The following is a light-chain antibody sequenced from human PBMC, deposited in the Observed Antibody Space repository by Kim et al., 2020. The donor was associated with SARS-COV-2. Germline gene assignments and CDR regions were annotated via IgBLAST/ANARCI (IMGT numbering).Light chain of an antibody. V-gene: IGLV3-1*01. J-gene: IGLJ3*02. Sequence: SYELTQPPSVSVSPGQTASIACSGDKLGDKYACWSQQTPGQSPVLVIYQDDKRPSGIPERFSGSNSGNTATLTISGTQAMDEADYYCQAWDSSTVVFGGGTKLTLL. CDR3: QAWDSSTVV. CDR2: QDD. CDR1: KLGDKY.